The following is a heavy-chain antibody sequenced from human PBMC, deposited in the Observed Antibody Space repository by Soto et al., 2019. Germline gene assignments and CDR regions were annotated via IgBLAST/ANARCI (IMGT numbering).Heavy chain of an antibody. V-gene: IGHV4-34*01. Sequence: SETLSLTCAVYGGSFSGYYWSWIRQPPGKGLEWIGEINHSGSTNYNPSLKSRVTISVDTSKNQFSLKLSSVTAADTAVYFCARGGYRGSGSYYKYYYYGMDVWGQGTTVT. CDR3: ARGGYRGSGSYYKYYYYGMDV. J-gene: IGHJ6*02. CDR2: INHSGST. CDR1: GGSFSGYY. D-gene: IGHD3-10*01.